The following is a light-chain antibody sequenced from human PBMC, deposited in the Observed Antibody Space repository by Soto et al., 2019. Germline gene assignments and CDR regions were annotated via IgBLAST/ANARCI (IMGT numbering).Light chain of an antibody. CDR1: QSINSNY. Sequence: EIVLTQSPGTLSLSPGERATLSCRASQSINSNYLAGYQQKTSQAPRLLIYGASSRAPGIPDRFSGSGSGTDFTLSISSLEPEDFVVYYCQQYGSSPRTFGQGTKVDIK. CDR3: QQYGSSPRT. J-gene: IGKJ1*01. CDR2: GAS. V-gene: IGKV3-20*01.